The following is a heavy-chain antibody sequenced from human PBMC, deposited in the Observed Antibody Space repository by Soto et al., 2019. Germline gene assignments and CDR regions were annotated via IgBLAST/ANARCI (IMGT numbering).Heavy chain of an antibody. CDR2: ISSSSSYT. D-gene: IGHD6-13*01. V-gene: IGHV3-11*05. J-gene: IGHJ2*01. CDR1: GFTFSDYY. Sequence: QVLLVESGGGLVKPGGSLRLSCAASGFTFSDYYMSWIRQAPGKGLEWVSYISSSSSYTNYADSVKGRFTISRDNAKNSLYLQMNSLRAEDTAVYYCARIIAAAGGRRYFDLWGRGTLVTVSS. CDR3: ARIIAAAGGRRYFDL.